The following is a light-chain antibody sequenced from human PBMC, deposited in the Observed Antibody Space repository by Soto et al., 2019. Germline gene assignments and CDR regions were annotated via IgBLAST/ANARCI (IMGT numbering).Light chain of an antibody. V-gene: IGLV1-47*01. CDR1: SSNIGSNY. CDR2: RNN. Sequence: QSLLWQLPSGSGAPGHRGTISCSGKSSNIGSNYVYWYQQLPGTAPKLLIYRNNQRPSGVPDRFSGSKSGTSASLAISGLRSEDEADYYCAAWDDSLSALYVFGTGTKVTVL. J-gene: IGLJ1*01. CDR3: AAWDDSLSALYV.